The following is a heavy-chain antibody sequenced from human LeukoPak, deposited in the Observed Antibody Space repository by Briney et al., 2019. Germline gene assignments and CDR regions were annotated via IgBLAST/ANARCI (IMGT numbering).Heavy chain of an antibody. J-gene: IGHJ4*02. CDR3: ARAERYSGSFDY. CDR1: GGSISSSTYY. V-gene: IGHV4-39*07. Sequence: SETLSLTCTVSGGSISSSTYYWGWIRQPPGKGLEWIGSAYYGGSTYYSPSLKSRVTISVDTSKNQFSLKLSSVTAADTAVYFCARAERYSGSFDYWGQGALVTVSS. D-gene: IGHD1-26*01. CDR2: AYYGGST.